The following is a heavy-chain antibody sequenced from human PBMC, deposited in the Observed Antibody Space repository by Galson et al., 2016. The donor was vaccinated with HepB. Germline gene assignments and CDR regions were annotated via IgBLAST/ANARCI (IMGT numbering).Heavy chain of an antibody. V-gene: IGHV2-5*02. CDR3: AHGAFGFGVEIGTRFDP. CDR1: GFSLSTRGVG. CDR2: VYWDDDK. D-gene: IGHD3-3*01. Sequence: PALVKPTQTLTLTCAFSGFSLSTRGVGVIWIRRPPGKALEWLAHVYWDDDKRYNPSLKTRLTITRDTSKNQVVLTMTNMDPVETATYYCAHGAFGFGVEIGTRFDPWGQGTLVTGSS. J-gene: IGHJ5*02.